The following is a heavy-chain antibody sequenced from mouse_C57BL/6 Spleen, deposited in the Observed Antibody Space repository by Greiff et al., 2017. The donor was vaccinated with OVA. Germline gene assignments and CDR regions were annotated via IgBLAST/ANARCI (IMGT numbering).Heavy chain of an antibody. CDR3: ARGFYYYGSSLDY. V-gene: IGHV1-19*01. Sequence: VEPGASVKMSCKASGYTFTDYYMNWVKQSHGKSLEWIGVINPYNGGTSYNQKFKGKATLTVDKSSSTAYMELNSLTSEDSAVYYCARGFYYYGSSLDYWGQGTTLTVSS. CDR2: INPYNGGT. CDR1: GYTFTDYY. J-gene: IGHJ2*01. D-gene: IGHD1-1*01.